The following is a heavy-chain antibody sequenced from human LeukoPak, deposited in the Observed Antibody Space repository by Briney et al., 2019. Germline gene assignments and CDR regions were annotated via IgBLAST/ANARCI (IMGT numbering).Heavy chain of an antibody. CDR1: GFTFDDYA. D-gene: IGHD3-10*01. J-gene: IGHJ4*02. CDR3: AKDLRNYYGSGSIVDY. CDR2: ISWNSGTK. Sequence: PGGSLRLSCVASGFTFDDYAMQWVRQAPGKGLEWVSGISWNSGTKVYADSVKGRFTISRDDAKNSLYLQMNSLRPEDTALYYCAKDLRNYYGSGSIVDYWGQGTLVTVSS. V-gene: IGHV3-9*01.